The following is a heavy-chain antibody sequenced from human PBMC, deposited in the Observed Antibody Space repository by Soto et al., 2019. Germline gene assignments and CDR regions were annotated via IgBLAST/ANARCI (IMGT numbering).Heavy chain of an antibody. CDR1: GYTFISYG. CDR3: ARGYCSGGSCYAFDI. D-gene: IGHD2-15*01. J-gene: IGHJ3*02. CDR2: ITPYHGNT. V-gene: IGHV1-18*01. Sequence: QVQMVQSGAEVKKPGASVKVSCKASGYTFISYGISWVRQAPGQGLEWMGWITPYHGNTNYAQNLQGRVTVTTDTSTSTAYMELRSLRSDDTAVYYCARGYCSGGSCYAFDIWVQGTMVTVSS.